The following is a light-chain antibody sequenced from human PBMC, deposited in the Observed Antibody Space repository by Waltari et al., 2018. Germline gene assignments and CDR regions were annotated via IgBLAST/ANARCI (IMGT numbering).Light chain of an antibody. CDR1: QSVLYSSNNKNH. CDR3: QQYYATPRT. J-gene: IGKJ3*01. Sequence: DIVMTQSPDSLAVSLGERATINCKSSQSVLYSSNNKNHLAWYQQKPGQSPKLLIYWASTRESGVPDRFSDSGSGTDFTLTISSLQAEDVAVYYCQQYYATPRTFGPGTKVDIK. CDR2: WAS. V-gene: IGKV4-1*01.